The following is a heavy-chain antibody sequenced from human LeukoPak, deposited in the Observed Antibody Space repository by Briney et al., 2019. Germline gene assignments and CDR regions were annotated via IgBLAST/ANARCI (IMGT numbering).Heavy chain of an antibody. J-gene: IGHJ4*02. CDR2: ISGSGGST. CDR1: GFTFSSYA. V-gene: IGHV3-23*01. CDR3: AKDSPTNYDFWSGRPYYFDY. D-gene: IGHD3-3*01. Sequence: HPGGSLRLSCAASGFTFSSYAMSWVRQAPGKGLEWVSAISGSGGSTYYADSVKGRFTVSRDNSKSTLYLQMNSLRAEDTAVYYCAKDSPTNYDFWSGRPYYFDYWGQGTLVTVSS.